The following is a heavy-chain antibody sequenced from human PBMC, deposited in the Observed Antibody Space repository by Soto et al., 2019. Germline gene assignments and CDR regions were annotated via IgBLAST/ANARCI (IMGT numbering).Heavy chain of an antibody. CDR2: ISYDGSKK. V-gene: IGHV3-30*03. Sequence: GGSLRLSCAASAFTFSSYGKHRVRQAPGKGLEWVAFISYDGSKKYYEDSVKGRSTISRDKSKNTLYLQRNSLRAEDTAVYYCATIGYYGPYYFDYWGQGTLVTVSS. CDR1: AFTFSSYG. D-gene: IGHD3-3*01. J-gene: IGHJ4*02. CDR3: ATIGYYGPYYFDY.